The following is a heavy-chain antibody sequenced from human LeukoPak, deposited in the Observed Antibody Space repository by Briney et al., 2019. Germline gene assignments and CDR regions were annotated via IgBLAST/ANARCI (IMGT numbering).Heavy chain of an antibody. CDR2: INPSDGGT. CDR3: AREGLRNNWFDP. CDR1: GYAFTNYY. Sequence: ASVTASCKASGYAFTNYYMHWVRQAPGQGLEWMAIINPSDGGTYYAQKFQDRVFMTGDTSTKTVYMELSSLRSEDTAVYYCAREGLRNNWFDPWGQGTLVTVSS. J-gene: IGHJ5*02. V-gene: IGHV1-46*01.